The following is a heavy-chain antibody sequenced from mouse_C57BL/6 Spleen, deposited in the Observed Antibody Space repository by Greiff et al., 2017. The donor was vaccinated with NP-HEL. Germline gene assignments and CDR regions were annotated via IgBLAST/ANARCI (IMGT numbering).Heavy chain of an antibody. Sequence: QVQLQQSGAELVKPGASVKMSCKASGYAFSSYWMNWVKQRPGKGLEWIGQIYPGDGDTNYNGKFKGKATLTADKSSSTAYMQRSSLTSEDSAVYFCARGELDDAMDYWGQGTSVTVSS. CDR1: GYAFSSYW. V-gene: IGHV1-80*01. J-gene: IGHJ4*01. CDR2: IYPGDGDT. CDR3: ARGELDDAMDY.